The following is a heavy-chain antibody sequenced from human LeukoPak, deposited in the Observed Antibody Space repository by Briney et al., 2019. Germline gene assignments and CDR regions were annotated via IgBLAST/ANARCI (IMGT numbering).Heavy chain of an antibody. D-gene: IGHD3-9*01. CDR1: GGTFSSYA. Sequence: SVKVSCKASGGTFSSYAISWVRQAPGQGLEWMGGIIPIFGTANYAQKFQGRVTITTDESTSTAYMELSSLRSEDTAVYYCAREGLRYFDWGEPYYFDYWGQGTLVTVPS. J-gene: IGHJ4*02. CDR2: IIPIFGTA. CDR3: AREGLRYFDWGEPYYFDY. V-gene: IGHV1-69*05.